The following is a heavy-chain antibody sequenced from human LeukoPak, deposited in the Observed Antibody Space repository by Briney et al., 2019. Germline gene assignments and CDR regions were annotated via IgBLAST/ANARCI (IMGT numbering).Heavy chain of an antibody. CDR3: ARDPIDDSSGYYDYYFDY. D-gene: IGHD3-22*01. J-gene: IGHJ4*02. CDR1: GFTFSSYA. CDR2: ISYDGSNK. Sequence: PGGSLRLSCAASGFTFSSYAMHWVRQAPGKGLEWVAVISYDGSNKYYADSVKGRFTISRDNSKNTLYLQMNSLRAEDTAVYYCARDPIDDSSGYYDYYFDYWGQGTLVTVSS. V-gene: IGHV3-30-3*01.